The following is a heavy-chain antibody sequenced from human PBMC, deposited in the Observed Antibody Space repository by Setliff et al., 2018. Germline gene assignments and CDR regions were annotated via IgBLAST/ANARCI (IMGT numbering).Heavy chain of an antibody. CDR3: ARAPGRNIRGDY. CDR1: GGSISTNSYY. CDR2: MYFSGST. J-gene: IGHJ4*02. Sequence: SETLSLTCTVSGGSISTNSYYWGWIRQPPGKGLEWIGSMYFSGSTYYNPSLKSRVTISIDKSKNQFSLKMASVTAADTAVYYCARAPGRNIRGDYWGQGALVTVSS. V-gene: IGHV4-39*07. D-gene: IGHD3-10*01.